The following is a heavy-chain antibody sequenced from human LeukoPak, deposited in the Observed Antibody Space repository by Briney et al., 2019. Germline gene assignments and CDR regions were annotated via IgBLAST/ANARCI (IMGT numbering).Heavy chain of an antibody. CDR3: VRTTLRNFDWSPDAFDI. J-gene: IGHJ3*02. CDR1: GGSISSYY. CDR2: IYYSGST. Sequence: SSETLSLTCTVSGGSISSYYWSWIRQPPGKGLEWIGYIYYSGSTNYNPSLKSRVTISVDTSKNQFSLKLSSVTAADTAVYYCVRTTLRNFDWSPDAFDIWGQGTMVTVSS. D-gene: IGHD3-9*01. V-gene: IGHV4-59*12.